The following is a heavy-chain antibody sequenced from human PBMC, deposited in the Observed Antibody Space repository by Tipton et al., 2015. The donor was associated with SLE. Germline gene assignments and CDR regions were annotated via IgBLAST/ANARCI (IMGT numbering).Heavy chain of an antibody. CDR2: IFNSENT. CDR1: GGSISSETFY. V-gene: IGHV4-61*09. D-gene: IGHD2-2*02. J-gene: IGHJ4*02. CDR3: ARYTGGGFYFDY. Sequence: TLSLTCTVSGGSISSETFYWTWIRQSAGKGPEWIGHIFNSENTDYNSSLQSRVTISRDTSKNQFSLKLTSVTAADTAVYHCARYTGGGFYFDYWGQGKLVIVSS.